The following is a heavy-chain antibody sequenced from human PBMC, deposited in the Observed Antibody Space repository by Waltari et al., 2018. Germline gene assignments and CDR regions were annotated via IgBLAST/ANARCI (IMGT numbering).Heavy chain of an antibody. CDR3: AAYEGGNPSH. J-gene: IGHJ4*02. D-gene: IGHD2-15*01. CDR1: GFTFIDRY. CDR2: SRNKTNSYTI. Sequence: EVQLVESVGDLVQPGGSLRLSCAASGFTFIDRYMLWVRQAPGKGLWWGGRSRNKTNSYTIEDAASVKGRFTISRDNTKSSLYLQMSSLKIEEAAMYYGAAYEGGNPSHWGQGTLVIVSS. V-gene: IGHV3-72*01.